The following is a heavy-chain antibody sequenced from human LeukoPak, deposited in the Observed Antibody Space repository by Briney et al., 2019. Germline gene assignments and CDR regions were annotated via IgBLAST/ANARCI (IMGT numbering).Heavy chain of an antibody. CDR2: ISAYNGNT. CDR3: ARPVWFGELTPMDV. V-gene: IGHV1-18*01. CDR1: GYTFTSYG. Sequence: GASVKVSCKASGYTFTSYGISWVRQAPRQGLEWMGWISAYNGNTNYAQKLQGRVTMTTDTSTSTAYMELRSLRSDDTAVYYCARPVWFGELTPMDVWGQGTTVTVSS. D-gene: IGHD3-10*01. J-gene: IGHJ6*02.